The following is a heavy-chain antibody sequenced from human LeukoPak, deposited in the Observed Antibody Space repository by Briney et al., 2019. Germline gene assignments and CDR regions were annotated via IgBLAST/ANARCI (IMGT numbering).Heavy chain of an antibody. Sequence: GRSLRLSCAASEFTFSSYAIHWVRQAPGNGLEWVAIISYDGSNKYYADSVKGRFTISRDNSKNTLYLQMNSLRAEDTAVYYCARDYLEPKGENSFDIWGQGTMVTVSS. CDR3: ARDYLEPKGENSFDI. CDR1: EFTFSSYA. CDR2: ISYDGSNK. D-gene: IGHD1-1*01. V-gene: IGHV3-30-3*01. J-gene: IGHJ3*02.